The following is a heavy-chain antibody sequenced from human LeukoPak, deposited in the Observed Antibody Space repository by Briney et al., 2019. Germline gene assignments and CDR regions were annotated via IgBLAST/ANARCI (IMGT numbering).Heavy chain of an antibody. CDR2: INPSGGST. V-gene: IGHV1-46*01. CDR1: GYTFTSYY. CDR3: ARGPRGYSSSSSGGYFDY. J-gene: IGHJ4*02. Sequence: GASVKVSCKASGYTFTSYYMHWVRQAPGQGLEWMGIINPSGGSTSYAQKFQGRVTMTRDMSTSTVYMELSSLRSEDTAVYYCARGPRGYSSSSSGGYFDYWGQGTLVTVSS. D-gene: IGHD6-6*01.